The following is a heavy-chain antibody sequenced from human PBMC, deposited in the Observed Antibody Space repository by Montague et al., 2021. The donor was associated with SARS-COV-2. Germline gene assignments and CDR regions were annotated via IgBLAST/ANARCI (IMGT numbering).Heavy chain of an antibody. CDR3: ARALYCSDGGCYPNWFDP. Sequence: SETLSLTCTVSGGSISSYYWSWIRQPPGKGLEWIGYIYYSGSTNYNPSLKSRVTISVDTSKNQFSLKLSSVTAADTAVYYCARALYCSDGGCYPNWFDPWGQGTLVTVSS. V-gene: IGHV4-59*01. J-gene: IGHJ5*02. CDR2: IYYSGST. D-gene: IGHD2-15*01. CDR1: GGSISSYY.